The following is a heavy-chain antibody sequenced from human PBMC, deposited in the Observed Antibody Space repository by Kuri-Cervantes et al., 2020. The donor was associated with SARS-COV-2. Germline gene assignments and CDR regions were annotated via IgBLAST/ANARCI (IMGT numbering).Heavy chain of an antibody. V-gene: IGHV3-23*01. CDR2: ISGSGGST. D-gene: IGHD6-13*01. CDR1: GFTFSSYA. CDR3: AKLEGIAAAGTIDY. J-gene: IGHJ4*02. Sequence: GESLKISCAASGFTFSSYAMSWVRQAPGKGLEWVSAISGSGGSTYYADSVKGRFTISRDNSKNTLYLQMNSLRAEDTAVYYCAKLEGIAAAGTIDYWGQGTLVTVSS.